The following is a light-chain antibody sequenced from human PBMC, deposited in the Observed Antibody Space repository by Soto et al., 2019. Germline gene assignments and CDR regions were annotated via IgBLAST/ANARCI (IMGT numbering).Light chain of an antibody. J-gene: IGLJ1*01. CDR1: ISDVGSYNL. CDR3: CSYAGSSPYV. Sequence: QSALTQPASLSGSPGQSSTISCTGTISDVGSYNLVSWYQQHPGKAPKLMIYEGSKRPSGVSNRFSGSKSGNTASLTISGLQAEDEADYYCCSYAGSSPYVFGTGTKVTVL. CDR2: EGS. V-gene: IGLV2-23*01.